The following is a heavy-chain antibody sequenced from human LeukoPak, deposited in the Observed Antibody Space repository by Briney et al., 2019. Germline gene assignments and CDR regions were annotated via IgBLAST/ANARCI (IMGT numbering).Heavy chain of an antibody. CDR1: GLTSNNYA. CDR2: ISGTGGST. CDR3: AQDSKQLRVRGGWLDP. D-gene: IGHD3-10*01. J-gene: IGHJ5*02. Sequence: GGSLRLSCAASGLTSNNYAMSWVRQAPGKGLEWVAGISGTGGSTFYADSVKGRFTISRDNSKKTLYLQLDSLRVEDTAIYYCAQDSKQLRVRGGWLDPWGQGTLVTVSS. V-gene: IGHV3-23*01.